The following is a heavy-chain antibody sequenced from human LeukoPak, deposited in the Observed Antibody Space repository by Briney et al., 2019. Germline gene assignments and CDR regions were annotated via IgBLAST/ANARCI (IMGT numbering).Heavy chain of an antibody. J-gene: IGHJ5*02. CDR3: ARDWGGTQIRRFDP. CDR2: INHSGST. Sequence: SETLSLTCAVYGGSFSGYYWSWIRQPPGKGLEWIGEINHSGSTNYNPSLKSRVTIAVDTSRYQFSLKLSSVTAADTAVYYCARDWGGTQIRRFDPWGQGTLVTVSS. V-gene: IGHV4-34*01. CDR1: GGSFSGYY. D-gene: IGHD3-16*01.